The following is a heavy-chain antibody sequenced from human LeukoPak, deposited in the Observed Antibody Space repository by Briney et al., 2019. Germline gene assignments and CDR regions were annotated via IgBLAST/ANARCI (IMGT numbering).Heavy chain of an antibody. CDR2: ISAYNGNT. V-gene: IGHV1-18*04. CDR1: GYTFTGYY. D-gene: IGHD3-10*01. CDR3: ARGEGVRGVNYYYYYYMDV. J-gene: IGHJ6*03. Sequence: GASVKVSCKASGYTFTGYYMHWVRQAPGQGLEWMGWISAYNGNTNYAQKLQGRVTMTTDTSTSTAYMELRSLRSDDTAVYYCARGEGVRGVNYYYYYYMDVWGKGTTVTVSS.